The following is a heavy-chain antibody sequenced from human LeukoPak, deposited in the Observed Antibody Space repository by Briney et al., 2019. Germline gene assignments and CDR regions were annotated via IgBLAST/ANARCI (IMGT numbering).Heavy chain of an antibody. CDR1: GGSISSSSYY. Sequence: SETLSLTCTVSGGSISSSSYYWGWIRQPPGKGLEWIGSIYYSGSTYYNPSLKSRVTISVDTSKNQFSLKLSSLTAADTAVYYCARHTSRYCSGGSCPILDYFDYWGQGTLVTVSS. D-gene: IGHD2-15*01. J-gene: IGHJ4*02. CDR2: IYYSGST. V-gene: IGHV4-39*01. CDR3: ARHTSRYCSGGSCPILDYFDY.